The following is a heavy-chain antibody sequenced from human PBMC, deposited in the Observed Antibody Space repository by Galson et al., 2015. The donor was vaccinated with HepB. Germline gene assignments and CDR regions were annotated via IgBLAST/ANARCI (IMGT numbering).Heavy chain of an antibody. CDR3: ARRDAAPDV. Sequence: SLRLSCAASGLTFRTYWMHWVRQVPGEGLVWVARINSDGSSRSYADSVKGRFTISRDNAKNTLYLQMNYLRAEDTAVYYCARRDAAPDVWGQGTLVTVSS. CDR2: INSDGSSR. V-gene: IGHV3-74*01. J-gene: IGHJ4*02. D-gene: IGHD6-25*01. CDR1: GLTFRTYW.